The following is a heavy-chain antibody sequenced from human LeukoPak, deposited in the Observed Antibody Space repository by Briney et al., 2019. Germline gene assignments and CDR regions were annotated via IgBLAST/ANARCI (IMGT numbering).Heavy chain of an antibody. CDR3: ARAQGFLEWPYIDY. D-gene: IGHD3-3*01. J-gene: IGHJ4*02. CDR1: GGSISSGGYY. V-gene: IGHV4-31*03. Sequence: KASETLSLTCSVSGGSISSGGYYWSWIRQHPGKGLEWIGYIYYDGSTYHNPSLKGRVTISVDTSKNQFSLKLSSVAAADTAVYYCARAQGFLEWPYIDYWGQGTLVTVSS. CDR2: IYYDGST.